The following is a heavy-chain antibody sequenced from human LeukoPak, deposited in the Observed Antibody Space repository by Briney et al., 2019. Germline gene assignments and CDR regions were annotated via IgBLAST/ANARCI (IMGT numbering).Heavy chain of an antibody. V-gene: IGHV1-2*02. J-gene: IGHJ5*02. CDR1: GYTFTGYY. CDR3: ARGDCSVSGCHGGNWFDP. D-gene: IGHD2-15*01. Sequence: ASVKVSCKTSGYTFTGYYIHWVRQAPGQGLEWMGWINPYSGATNYAQSFQGRVTMTRDTSTSTAHMELSRLRSDDTAVYYCARGDCSVSGCHGGNWFDPWGQGTLVTVSS. CDR2: INPYSGAT.